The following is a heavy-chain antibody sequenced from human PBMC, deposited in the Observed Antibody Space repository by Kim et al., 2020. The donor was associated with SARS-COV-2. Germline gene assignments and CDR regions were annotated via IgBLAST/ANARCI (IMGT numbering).Heavy chain of an antibody. CDR1: GFTFSTNA. D-gene: IGHD4-17*01. J-gene: IGHJ4*02. CDR2: ITGSGGST. Sequence: GGSLRLSCGASGFTFSTNAMSWVRQAPGRGLEWVSAITGSGGSTYYADSVKGRLTISRDNSKNTLYLQMNSLRAEDTAVYFCAKETTTVVTPGVDYWGQG. CDR3: AKETTTVVTPGVDY. V-gene: IGHV3-23*01.